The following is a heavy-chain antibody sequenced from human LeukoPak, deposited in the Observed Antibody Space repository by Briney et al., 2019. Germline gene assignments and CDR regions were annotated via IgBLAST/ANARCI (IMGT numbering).Heavy chain of an antibody. V-gene: IGHV4-34*01. CDR1: GGSFSGYY. CDR2: INHSGST. J-gene: IGHJ4*02. D-gene: IGHD3-22*01. CDR3: ARERDSSGFDY. Sequence: SETLSLACAVYGGSFSGYYWSWIRQPPGKGLEWIGEINHSGSTNYNPSLKSRVTISVDTSKNQFSLKLSSVTAADTAVYYCARERDSSGFDYWGQGTLVTVSS.